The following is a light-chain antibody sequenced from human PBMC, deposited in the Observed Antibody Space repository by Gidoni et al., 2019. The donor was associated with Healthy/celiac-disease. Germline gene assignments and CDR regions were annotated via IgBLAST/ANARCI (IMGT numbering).Light chain of an antibody. CDR3: QQYGSSPLYS. Sequence: EILLTLSLGTLSLSPGDIATLSCRASQSVSSSSLAWYQQKPGQAPRLLSYGASSRATGIPDRFSGSGSGTDFTLTISRLEPEDFAVYYCQQYGSSPLYSFGQGTKLEIK. CDR1: QSVSSSS. V-gene: IGKV3-20*01. CDR2: GAS. J-gene: IGKJ2*03.